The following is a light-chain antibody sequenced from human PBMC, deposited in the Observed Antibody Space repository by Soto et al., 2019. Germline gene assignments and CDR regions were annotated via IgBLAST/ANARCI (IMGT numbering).Light chain of an antibody. CDR1: QSASSY. J-gene: IGKJ4*01. V-gene: IGKV3-11*01. CDR2: GAS. CDR3: KQRSTWPLT. Sequence: EIVLTQSPATLSLSPGESATLSCRASQSASSYLAWYQQKPGQPPRLLIYGASNRATGIPARFSGSGSGTDFTLTITSLEPEDFAVYYCKQRSTWPLTFGGGTKVEI.